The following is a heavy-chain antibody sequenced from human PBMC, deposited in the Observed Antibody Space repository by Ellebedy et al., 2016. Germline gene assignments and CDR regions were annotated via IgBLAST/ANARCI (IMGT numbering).Heavy chain of an antibody. J-gene: IGHJ4*02. D-gene: IGHD1-26*01. Sequence: GESLKISXAASGFTFSDYYMSWIRQAPGKGLEWVSYISSSGSTIYYADSVKGRFTISRDNAKNSLYLQMNSLRAEDTAVYYCARAPYSGSPCQDYWGQGTLVTVSS. V-gene: IGHV3-11*04. CDR2: ISSSGSTI. CDR3: ARAPYSGSPCQDY. CDR1: GFTFSDYY.